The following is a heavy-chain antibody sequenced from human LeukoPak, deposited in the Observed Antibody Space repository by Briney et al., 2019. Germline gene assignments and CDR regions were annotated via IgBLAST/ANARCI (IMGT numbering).Heavy chain of an antibody. D-gene: IGHD2-2*01. CDR1: GFTFSTYA. J-gene: IGHJ5*01. CDR2: ISGSGGST. CDR3: AREPCSSGWFDY. Sequence: GGSLRLSCAASGFTFSTYAMSWVRQAPGKGLEWVSAISGSGGSTYYADSEKGRFTVSRDNSKNTLYLQMNNLRAEDTAVYYCAREPCSSGWFDYWGQGTRVTVSS. V-gene: IGHV3-23*01.